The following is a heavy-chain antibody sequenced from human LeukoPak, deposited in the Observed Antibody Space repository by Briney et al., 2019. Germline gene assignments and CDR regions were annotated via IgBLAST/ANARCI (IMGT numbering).Heavy chain of an antibody. CDR1: GGAISRGGYY. J-gene: IGHJ4*02. V-gene: IGHV4-31*03. CDR2: IYYSGST. CDR3: ASTEVRFLEWLPFDY. Sequence: SETLSLTCTVSGGAISRGGYYWSWIRQHPGKGLEWIGYIYYSGSTYYNPSLKSRVTISVDTSKNQFSLKLSSVTAADTAVYYCASTEVRFLEWLPFDYWGQGTLVTVSS. D-gene: IGHD3-3*01.